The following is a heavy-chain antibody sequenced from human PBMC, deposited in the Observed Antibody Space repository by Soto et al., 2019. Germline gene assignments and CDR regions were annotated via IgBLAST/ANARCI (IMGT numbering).Heavy chain of an antibody. J-gene: IGHJ4*02. CDR3: VRDFTS. CDR2: IHAGGNS. V-gene: IGHV3-53*01. CDR1: GFVVTKNY. Sequence: PGGSLRLSCPASGFVVTKNYMSWVRQAPGKGPEWVSIIHAGGNSYFADSVKGRFTISRDNSKNTLNLHMNNLRVEDTAVYYCVRDFTSWGQGTLVTVSS.